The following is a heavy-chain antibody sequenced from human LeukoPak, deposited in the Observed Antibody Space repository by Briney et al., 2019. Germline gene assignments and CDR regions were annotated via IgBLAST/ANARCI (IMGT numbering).Heavy chain of an antibody. V-gene: IGHV4-31*03. D-gene: IGHD3-10*01. CDR1: GGSISSGGYY. CDR3: AREIREGPYYYYGMDV. J-gene: IGHJ6*02. CDR2: IYYSGST. Sequence: SQTLSLTCTVSGGSISSGGYYWSWIRQHPGKGLEWIGYIYYSGSTYYNPSLKSRGTISVDTSKNQFSLKLSSVTAADTAVYYCAREIREGPYYYYGMDVWGQGTTVTVSS.